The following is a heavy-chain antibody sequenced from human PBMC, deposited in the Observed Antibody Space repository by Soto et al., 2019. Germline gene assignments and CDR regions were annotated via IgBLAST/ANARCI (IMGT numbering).Heavy chain of an antibody. CDR3: ARDSYGSSLVDY. J-gene: IGHJ4*02. Sequence: GGSLRLSCAASGFTFSSYGMHWVRQAPGKGLEWVAVIWYDGSNKYYADSVKGRFTISRDNSKNTLYLQMNSLRAEDTAVYYCARDSYGSSLVDYWGQGTLVTVSS. D-gene: IGHD3-16*01. CDR1: GFTFSSYG. CDR2: IWYDGSNK. V-gene: IGHV3-33*01.